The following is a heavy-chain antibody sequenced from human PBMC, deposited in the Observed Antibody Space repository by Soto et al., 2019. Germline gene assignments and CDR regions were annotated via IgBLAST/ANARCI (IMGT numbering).Heavy chain of an antibody. CDR1: GGSISTCY. Sequence: SETLSLTCTVSGGSISTCYWSWIRQPPGKGLEWIGYIYYSGSTNYNPSLKSRVTISEDASKNQFSLKLSSVTAADTAVYYCARGKFPFTFDYWGQGTLVTVSS. CDR2: IYYSGST. V-gene: IGHV4-59*01. CDR3: ARGKFPFTFDY. D-gene: IGHD3-10*01. J-gene: IGHJ4*02.